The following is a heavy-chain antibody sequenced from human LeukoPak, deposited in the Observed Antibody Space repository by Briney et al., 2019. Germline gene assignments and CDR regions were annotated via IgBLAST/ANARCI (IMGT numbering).Heavy chain of an antibody. J-gene: IGHJ4*02. D-gene: IGHD3-22*01. CDR3: ARAPFRYDSSGYYYTDFDY. V-gene: IGHV4-31*03. CDR2: IYYSGST. CDR1: GGSISSGGYY. Sequence: SQTLPLTCTVSGGSISSGGYYWSWIRQHPGKGLEWIGYIYYSGSTYYNPSLKSRVTISVDTSKNQFSLKLSSVTAADTAVYYCARAPFRYDSSGYYYTDFDYWGQGTLVAVSS.